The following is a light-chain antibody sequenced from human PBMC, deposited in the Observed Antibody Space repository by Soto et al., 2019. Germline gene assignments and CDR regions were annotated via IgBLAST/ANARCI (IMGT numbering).Light chain of an antibody. CDR1: QSVGRN. CDR3: HQYNHWPPLT. CDR2: GAS. J-gene: IGKJ4*01. Sequence: EIVMTQSPATLSVSPGERATLSCRASQSVGRNLAWYQQKPGQAPRLLIYGASTRATGIPARFSGSGSGTEFTLTISSLQSEDFAIYYCHQYNHWPPLTFGGGTKVEIK. V-gene: IGKV3-15*01.